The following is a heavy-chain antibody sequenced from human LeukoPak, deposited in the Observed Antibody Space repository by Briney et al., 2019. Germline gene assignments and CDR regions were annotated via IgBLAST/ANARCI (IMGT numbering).Heavy chain of an antibody. CDR1: GFTFSSYA. CDR2: LSYDGSNK. D-gene: IGHD4-17*01. CDR3: ARDEVRPVITVTTMVCDY. Sequence: GRSLRLSCAASGFTFSSYAMHWVRQAPGKGLEWVAVLSYDGSNKYYADSVKGRFTISRDNSKNTLYLQMNSLRAEDTAVYYCARDEVRPVITVTTMVCDYWGQGTLVTVSS. V-gene: IGHV3-30*04. J-gene: IGHJ4*02.